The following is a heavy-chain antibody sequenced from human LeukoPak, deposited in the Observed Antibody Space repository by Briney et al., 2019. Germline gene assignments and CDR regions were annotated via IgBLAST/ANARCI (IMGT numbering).Heavy chain of an antibody. D-gene: IGHD6-13*01. CDR3: AREQQLAFDY. J-gene: IGHJ4*02. V-gene: IGHV3-30*02. Sequence: GGSLRLSCAASGFTFSSYGMHWVRQAPGKGLEWVAFIRYDGSNKYYADSVKGRFTISRDNSKNTLYLQMNSLRAEDTAAYYCAREQQLAFDYWGQGTLVTVSS. CDR2: IRYDGSNK. CDR1: GFTFSSYG.